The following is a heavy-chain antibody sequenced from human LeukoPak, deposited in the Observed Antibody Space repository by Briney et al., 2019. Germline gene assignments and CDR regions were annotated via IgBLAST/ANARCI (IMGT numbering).Heavy chain of an antibody. CDR3: ARGFQYYDFWSGYFNWFDP. CDR2: INHSGST. D-gene: IGHD3-3*01. CDR1: GGSFSGYY. J-gene: IGHJ5*02. Sequence: SETLSLTCAVYGGSFSGYYWSWIRQPPGKGLEWIGEINHSGSTNYNPSLKSRVTISVDTSKNQFSLKLSSVTAADTAVYYCARGFQYYDFWSGYFNWFDPWGRGTLVTVSS. V-gene: IGHV4-34*01.